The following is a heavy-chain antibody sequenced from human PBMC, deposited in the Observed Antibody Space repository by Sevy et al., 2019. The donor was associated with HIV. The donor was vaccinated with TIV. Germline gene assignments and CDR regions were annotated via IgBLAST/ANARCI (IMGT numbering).Heavy chain of an antibody. CDR3: ARDLTSCYPNWFDP. D-gene: IGHD3-22*01. Sequence: AAVKVSCKASGYTFTSYGISWVRQAPGQGLEWMGWISAYNRNTNYAQQLQGRVTMTTDTSTSTAYMELRSLRSDDTAVYYCARDLTSCYPNWFDPWGQGTLVIVSS. J-gene: IGHJ5*02. V-gene: IGHV1-18*04. CDR2: ISAYNRNT. CDR1: GYTFTSYG.